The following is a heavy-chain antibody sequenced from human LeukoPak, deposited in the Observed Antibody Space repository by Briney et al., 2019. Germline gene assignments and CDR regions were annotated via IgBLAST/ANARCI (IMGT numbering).Heavy chain of an antibody. D-gene: IGHD6-19*01. Sequence: SETLSLTCTVSGGSITYYFWNWIRQPAGKGLEWIGHIYASGSTNYNPSLKGRVTMSVDTSENQFSLRLTSMTAADTAVYYCARMDTAVPGPFDYWGQGTLDTVSS. CDR3: ARMDTAVPGPFDY. J-gene: IGHJ4*02. CDR1: GGSITYYF. V-gene: IGHV4-4*07. CDR2: IYASGST.